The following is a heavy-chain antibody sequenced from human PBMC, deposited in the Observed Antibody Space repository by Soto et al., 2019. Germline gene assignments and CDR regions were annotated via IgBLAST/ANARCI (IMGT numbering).Heavy chain of an antibody. Sequence: EVQLVESVGGLVQPGGSLRLSCAASGFTFNNFWMYWVRQTPEKGLVWVSGIISDGTTTIYADSMKGRFTISRDNAKNTLYLQMNSLTVEDTAIYYCVRDIRWGQGTLVTVSS. J-gene: IGHJ4*02. CDR2: IISDGTTT. CDR1: GFTFNNFW. CDR3: VRDIR. V-gene: IGHV3-74*01.